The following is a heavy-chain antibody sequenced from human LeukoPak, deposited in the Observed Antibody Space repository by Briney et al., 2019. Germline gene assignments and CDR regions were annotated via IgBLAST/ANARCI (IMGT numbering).Heavy chain of an antibody. CDR2: FDPEDGET. CDR3: ATCRDLRWCDAFDI. J-gene: IGHJ3*02. D-gene: IGHD4-23*01. CDR1: GYTLTELS. V-gene: IGHV1-24*01. Sequence: ASVKVSCKVSGYTLTELSMRWVRQAPGKGLEWMGGFDPEDGETIYAQKFQGRVTMTEDTSTDTAYMELSSLRSEDTAVYYCATCRDLRWCDAFDIWGQGTMVTVSS.